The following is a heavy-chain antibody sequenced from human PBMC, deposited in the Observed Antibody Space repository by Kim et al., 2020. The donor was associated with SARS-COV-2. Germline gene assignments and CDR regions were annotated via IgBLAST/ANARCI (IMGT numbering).Heavy chain of an antibody. CDR1: GFTFSSYA. Sequence: GGSLRLSCAASGFTFSSYAMSWVRQAPGKGLEWVSAISGSGGSTYYADSVKGRFTISRDNSKNTLYLQMNSLRAEDTAVYYCAKAPPIVVDTYYYYYGMDVWGQGTTVTVSS. D-gene: IGHD3-22*01. CDR2: ISGSGGST. V-gene: IGHV3-23*01. CDR3: AKAPPIVVDTYYYYYGMDV. J-gene: IGHJ6*02.